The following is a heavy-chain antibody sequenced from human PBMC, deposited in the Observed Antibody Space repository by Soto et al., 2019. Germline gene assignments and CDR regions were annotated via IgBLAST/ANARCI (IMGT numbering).Heavy chain of an antibody. CDR3: ASGYFDWLLNGMDV. CDR1: GGTFSSYA. CDR2: IIPIFGTA. Sequence: QVQLVQSGAEVKKPGSSVKVSCKASGGTFSSYAISWVRQAPGQGLEWMGGIIPIFGTANYAQKFQGRVTITADDSTSTAYLELSSLRSEDTAVYYCASGYFDWLLNGMDVWCQGTTVTVSS. J-gene: IGHJ6*02. D-gene: IGHD3-9*01. V-gene: IGHV1-69*01.